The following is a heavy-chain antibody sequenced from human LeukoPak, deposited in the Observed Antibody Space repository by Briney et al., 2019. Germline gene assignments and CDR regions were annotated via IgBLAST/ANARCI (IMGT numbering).Heavy chain of an antibody. CDR1: GGSISSYY. J-gene: IGHJ4*02. Sequence: SETLSLTCTVSGGSISSYYWSWIRQPPGKGLEWIGYIYYSGSTNYNPSLKSRVTISVDTSKNQSSLKLSSVTAADTAVYYCARGGRYTPYYYDSSGYDYWGQGTLVTVSS. CDR3: ARGGRYTPYYYDSSGYDY. CDR2: IYYSGST. D-gene: IGHD3-22*01. V-gene: IGHV4-59*01.